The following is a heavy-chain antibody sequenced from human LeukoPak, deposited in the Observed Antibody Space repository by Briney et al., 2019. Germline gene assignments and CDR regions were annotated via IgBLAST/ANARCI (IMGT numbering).Heavy chain of an antibody. D-gene: IGHD3-22*01. CDR1: GFTFSSYS. J-gene: IGHJ4*02. Sequence: PGGSLRLSCAASGFTFSSYSMNWVRQAPGKGLEWVSSISSSSSYIYYADSVKGRFTISRDNAKNSLYLQMNSLRAEDTAVYYCAKSRSYYYDSSGGEIDYWGQGTLVTVSS. CDR3: AKSRSYYYDSSGGEIDY. CDR2: ISSSSSYI. V-gene: IGHV3-21*01.